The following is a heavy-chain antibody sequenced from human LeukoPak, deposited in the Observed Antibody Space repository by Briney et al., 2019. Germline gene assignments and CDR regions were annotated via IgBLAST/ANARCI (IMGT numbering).Heavy chain of an antibody. CDR2: IKSDGGT. CDR1: GFNFSTYW. J-gene: IGHJ1*01. D-gene: IGHD3-22*01. V-gene: IGHV3-74*01. CDR3: ARAPSEIGGYYPEYFRH. Sequence: GGSLRLSCAASGFNFSTYWMHWVRQAPGNGLVWVSRIKSDGGTNYADSVKGRFTISRDNAKKTVSLQMNSLRPEDTGVYYCARAPSEIGGYYPEYFRHWGKGTLVTVSS.